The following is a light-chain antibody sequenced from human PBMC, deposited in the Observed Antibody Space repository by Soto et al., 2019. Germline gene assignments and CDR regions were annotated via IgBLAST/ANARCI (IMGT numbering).Light chain of an antibody. J-gene: IGKJ5*01. CDR1: QSVNSN. CDR3: QQYFTTPIT. V-gene: IGKV3D-15*01. CDR2: GIS. Sequence: EIVMTQSPATLSVSPGERATLSCRASQSVNSNYLAWYQQKPGQAPRLLIYGISKRATDIPDRFSGSGSGTEFTLTISSLQPEDFATYYCQQYFTTPITFGQGTRLE.